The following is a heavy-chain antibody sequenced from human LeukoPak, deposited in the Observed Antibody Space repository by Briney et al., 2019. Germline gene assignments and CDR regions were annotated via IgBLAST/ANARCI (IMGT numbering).Heavy chain of an antibody. Sequence: SETLSLTCTVSGGSISSYYWSWIRQPPGKGLEWIGYIYYSGSTNYNPSLKSRVTISVDTSKNQFSPKLSSVTAADTAVYYCARHADGYNVDYWGQGTLVTVSS. CDR2: IYYSGST. D-gene: IGHD5-24*01. J-gene: IGHJ4*02. CDR1: GGSISSYY. CDR3: ARHADGYNVDY. V-gene: IGHV4-59*08.